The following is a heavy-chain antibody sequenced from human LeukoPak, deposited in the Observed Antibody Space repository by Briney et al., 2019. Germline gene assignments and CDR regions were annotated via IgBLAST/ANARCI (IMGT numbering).Heavy chain of an antibody. Sequence: PSETLSLTCTVSGGSISSSGYYWGWIRQPPGKGLEWIGSIYYSGSTYYNPSLKSRVTISVDTSKNQFSLKLSSVTAADTAVYYCARHRGLDHAPSNWFDPWGQGTLVTVSS. CDR2: IYYSGST. CDR3: ARHRGLDHAPSNWFDP. D-gene: IGHD1-14*01. V-gene: IGHV4-39*01. J-gene: IGHJ5*02. CDR1: GGSISSSGYY.